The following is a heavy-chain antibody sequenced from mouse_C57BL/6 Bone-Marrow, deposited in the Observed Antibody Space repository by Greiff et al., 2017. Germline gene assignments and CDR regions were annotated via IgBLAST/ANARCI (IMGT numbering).Heavy chain of an antibody. Sequence: QVQLQQPGAELVKPGASVKLSCKASGYTFTSYWMQWVKQRPGQGLEWIGEIDPSDSYTNYNQKFKGKATLTVDTSSSTAYMQLSSLTSEDSAVYYCASGGIYDGYGAWFAYWGQGTLVTVSA. D-gene: IGHD2-3*01. V-gene: IGHV1-50*01. CDR2: IDPSDSYT. CDR3: ASGGIYDGYGAWFAY. CDR1: GYTFTSYW. J-gene: IGHJ3*01.